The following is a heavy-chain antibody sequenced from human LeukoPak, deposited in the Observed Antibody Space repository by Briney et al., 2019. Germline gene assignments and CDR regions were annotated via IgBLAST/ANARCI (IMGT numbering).Heavy chain of an antibody. J-gene: IGHJ5*02. CDR3: ARAYSSGWYFVQAKDNWFDP. V-gene: IGHV3-21*01. CDR2: ISRTGGDI. Sequence: PGGSLRLSCAASGFTFSSYSMNWVRQAPGKGLEWVSSISRTGGDIYYAESVKGRFTISRDNAKSSLYLQMNSLRAEDTAVYYCARAYSSGWYFVQAKDNWFDPWGQGTLVTVSS. D-gene: IGHD6-19*01. CDR1: GFTFSSYS.